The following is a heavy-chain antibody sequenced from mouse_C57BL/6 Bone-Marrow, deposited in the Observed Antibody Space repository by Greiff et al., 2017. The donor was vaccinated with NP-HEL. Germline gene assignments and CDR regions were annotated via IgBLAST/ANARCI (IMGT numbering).Heavy chain of an antibody. CDR3: ARGYYAMDY. Sequence: VQLQQPGAELVMPGASVKLSCKASGYTFTSYWMHWVKQRPGQGLEWIGEIDPSDSYTNYNQKFKGKSTLTVDKSSSTAYMQLSSLTSEDSAVYCCARGYYAMDYWGQGTSVTVSS. V-gene: IGHV1-69*01. CDR2: IDPSDSYT. CDR1: GYTFTSYW. J-gene: IGHJ4*01.